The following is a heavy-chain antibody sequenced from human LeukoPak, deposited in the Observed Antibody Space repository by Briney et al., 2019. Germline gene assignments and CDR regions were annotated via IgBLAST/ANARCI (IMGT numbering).Heavy chain of an antibody. Sequence: SVKVSCKASGGTFSSYAISWVRQAPGQGLEWMGGIIPIFGTANYAQKFQGRVTITADESTSTAYMELSSLRSEDTAVYYCASHSSSWYTQWVTFDYWGQGTLVTVSS. V-gene: IGHV1-69*13. CDR2: IIPIFGTA. D-gene: IGHD6-13*01. CDR1: GGTFSSYA. CDR3: ASHSSSWYTQWVTFDY. J-gene: IGHJ4*02.